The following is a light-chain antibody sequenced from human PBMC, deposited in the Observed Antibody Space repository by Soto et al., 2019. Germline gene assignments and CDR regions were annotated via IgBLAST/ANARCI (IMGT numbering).Light chain of an antibody. Sequence: QSVLTQSPSASGTPGQRVTISCSGSTSNIGSKYVYWYQQLPGTAPKPLSYSDNVRPSGVPDRFSGSKSGTSASLAISGLRSVDEADYFCAAWDDSLSGVVFGGGTKLTVL. J-gene: IGLJ2*01. CDR2: SDN. V-gene: IGLV1-47*01. CDR3: AAWDDSLSGVV. CDR1: TSNIGSKY.